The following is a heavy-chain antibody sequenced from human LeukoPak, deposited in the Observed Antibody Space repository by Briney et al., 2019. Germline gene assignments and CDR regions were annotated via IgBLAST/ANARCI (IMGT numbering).Heavy chain of an antibody. Sequence: GGSLRLSCAASGFTFSSYEMHWVRQAPGKGLGWVAVISYDGGNKYYADSVRGRFTISRDNSKNTLYLQMNSLRAEDTAVYYCASTGDFWSGYSAPFDYWGQGTLVTVSS. V-gene: IGHV3-30*04. J-gene: IGHJ4*02. CDR3: ASTGDFWSGYSAPFDY. D-gene: IGHD3-3*01. CDR2: ISYDGGNK. CDR1: GFTFSSYE.